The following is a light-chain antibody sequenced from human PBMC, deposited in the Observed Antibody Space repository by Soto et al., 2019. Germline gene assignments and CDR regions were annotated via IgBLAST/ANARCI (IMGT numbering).Light chain of an antibody. Sequence: QSVLTRPPSVSGSPGQSVAVSCTGTSSDVGSYNRVSWYQQPPGTAPKLIIYEVSNRPSGVPDRFSGSKSGNTASLTISGLQAEDEADYYCTSFTSSTTYVFGTGTKLTVL. CDR2: EVS. CDR1: SSDVGSYNR. J-gene: IGLJ1*01. CDR3: TSFTSSTTYV. V-gene: IGLV2-18*02.